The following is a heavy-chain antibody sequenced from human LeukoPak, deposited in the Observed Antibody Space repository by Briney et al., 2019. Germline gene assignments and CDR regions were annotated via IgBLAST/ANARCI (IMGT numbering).Heavy chain of an antibody. Sequence: GGSLRLSCAASEFTFSNYALHWVRQAPGKGLQWVAVISYDGNTIHYADSVKGRFTISRDNAKNSLYLQMNSLRAEDTAVYYCASTSSSSWPFDYWGQGTLVTVSS. D-gene: IGHD6-13*01. CDR3: ASTSSSSWPFDY. J-gene: IGHJ4*02. CDR2: ISYDGNTI. V-gene: IGHV3-30-3*01. CDR1: EFTFSNYA.